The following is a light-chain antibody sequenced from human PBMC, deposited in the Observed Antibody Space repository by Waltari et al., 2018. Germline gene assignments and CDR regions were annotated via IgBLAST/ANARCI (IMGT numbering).Light chain of an antibody. CDR2: EFS. V-gene: IGLV2-14*01. CDR3: ASYTSSSTI. CDR1: SSDVGSYNY. J-gene: IGLJ2*01. Sequence: QSALTQPASVSGSPGQSITISCTGTSSDVGSYNYVSWYQQHPGKSPKLMISEFSNRPSWVSNRFSGSKSGNTASLTISGLQAEDEADYYCASYTSSSTIFGGGTNLTVL.